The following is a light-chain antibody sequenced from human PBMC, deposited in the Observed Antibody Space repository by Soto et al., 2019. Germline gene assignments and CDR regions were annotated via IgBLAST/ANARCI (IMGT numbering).Light chain of an antibody. J-gene: IGKJ2*01. CDR3: QQYNRYPYT. V-gene: IGKV1-5*01. CDR1: QSISSW. Sequence: DIQMTQSPSTLSASVGDRVTITCRAIQSISSWLAWYQQKPGKAPKLLIYDASSLESGVPSRFSGSGSGTEFTLTISSLQPDDFATYYCQQYNRYPYTFGQGNKLEIK. CDR2: DAS.